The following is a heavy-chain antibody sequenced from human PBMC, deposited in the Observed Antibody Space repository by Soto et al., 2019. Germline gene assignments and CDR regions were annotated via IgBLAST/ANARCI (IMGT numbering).Heavy chain of an antibody. Sequence: SQTLSLTCAISGDSVSSNSAAWNWIRQSPSRGLEWLGRTYYRSKWYNDYAVSVKSRITINPDTSKNQFSLQLNSVTPEDTAVYYCARNIIVATINYYYGMDAWGQGTTVTVSS. D-gene: IGHD5-12*01. CDR2: TYYRSKWYN. CDR1: GDSVSSNSAA. CDR3: ARNIIVATINYYYGMDA. J-gene: IGHJ6*02. V-gene: IGHV6-1*01.